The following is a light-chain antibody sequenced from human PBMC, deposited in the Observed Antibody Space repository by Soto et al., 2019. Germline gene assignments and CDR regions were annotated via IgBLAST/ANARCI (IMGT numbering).Light chain of an antibody. CDR3: SSYTSSTLLV. CDR1: SSDVGGYNY. V-gene: IGLV2-14*01. Sequence: QSALTQPASVSGSPGQSITISCTGTSSDVGGYNYVSWYQQHPGKAPKLMIYDVSNRPSGVSNRFSGSKSGNTASLTISGLQSEDEAYYYCSSYTSSTLLVFGTGTKVTVL. J-gene: IGLJ1*01. CDR2: DVS.